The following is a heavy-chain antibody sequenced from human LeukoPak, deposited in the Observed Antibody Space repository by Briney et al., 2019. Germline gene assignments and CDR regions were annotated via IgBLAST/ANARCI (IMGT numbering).Heavy chain of an antibody. J-gene: IGHJ4*02. CDR1: GFTFEASA. CDR2: ITGGGEST. D-gene: IGHD2-2*01. Sequence: PGGSLRLSCAASGFTFEASAMSWVRQAPGKGLEWVAVITGGGESTYYADSVKGQFTISRDNSKKTLFLQVNSLRAEDTAVYFCAKNIRDQLLCGFNYWSQGIVVTVSS. V-gene: IGHV3-23*01. CDR3: AKNIRDQLLCGFNY.